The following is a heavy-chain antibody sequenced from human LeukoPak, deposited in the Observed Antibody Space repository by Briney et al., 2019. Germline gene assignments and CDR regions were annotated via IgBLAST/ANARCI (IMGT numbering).Heavy chain of an antibody. CDR1: GGSISSYY. D-gene: IGHD1-26*01. Sequence: PSETLSLTCTVSGGSISSYYWSWIRQPAGKGLEWIGRVYTSGSTNYNPSFRSRVTMSVDTSKNQLSLKLSSVTAVDTAVYYCAGRDYWGQGTLVTVSS. CDR3: AGRDY. CDR2: VYTSGST. V-gene: IGHV4-4*07. J-gene: IGHJ4*02.